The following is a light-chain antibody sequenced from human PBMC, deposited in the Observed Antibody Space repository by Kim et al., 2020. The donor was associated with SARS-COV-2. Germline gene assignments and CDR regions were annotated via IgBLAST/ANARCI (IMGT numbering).Light chain of an antibody. Sequence: SVSPSQTATITCAGNGLGNKYVCWYQQKPGQSPVLVIYQDNKRPSGIPERFSGSNSGNTVTLTISETQAMDEADYYCQTWDSSTAVFGGGTQLTVL. CDR1: GLGNKY. V-gene: IGLV3-1*01. CDR3: QTWDSSTAV. CDR2: QDN. J-gene: IGLJ3*02.